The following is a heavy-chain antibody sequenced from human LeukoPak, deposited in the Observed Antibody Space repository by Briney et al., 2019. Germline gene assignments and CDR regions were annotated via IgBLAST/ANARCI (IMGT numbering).Heavy chain of an antibody. Sequence: GGSLRLSCAASGFTFDDYAMHWVRQAPGKGLEWVSGISWNGGSTGYADSVKGRFTISRDNAKNSVYLQMNSLRAEDTALYHCAREISRAALDYWGQGTLVTVSS. J-gene: IGHJ4*02. CDR3: AREISRAALDY. D-gene: IGHD6-6*01. CDR2: ISWNGGST. CDR1: GFTFDDYA. V-gene: IGHV3-20*01.